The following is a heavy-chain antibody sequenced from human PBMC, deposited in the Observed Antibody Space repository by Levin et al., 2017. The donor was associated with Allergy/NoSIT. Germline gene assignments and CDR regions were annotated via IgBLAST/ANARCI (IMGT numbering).Heavy chain of an antibody. J-gene: IGHJ2*01. CDR3: ARRGMEAATVVTDWYFDL. D-gene: IGHD4-23*01. CDR2: IYYIGST. V-gene: IGHV4-59*08. CDR1: GGSISSYY. Sequence: SETLSLTCTVSGGSISSYYWSWIRQPPGKGLEWIGYIYYIGSTNYNPSPKSRVTISVDTSKNQFSLKLSSVTAADTAVYYCARRGMEAATVVTDWYFDLWGRGTLVTVSS.